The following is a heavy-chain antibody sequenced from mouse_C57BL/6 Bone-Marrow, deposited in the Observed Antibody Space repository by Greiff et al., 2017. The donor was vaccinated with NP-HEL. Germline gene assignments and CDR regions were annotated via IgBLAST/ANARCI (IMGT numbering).Heavy chain of an antibody. CDR1: GYSITSGYY. Sequence: EESGPGLVKPSQSLSLTCSVTGYSITSGYYWNWIRQFPGNKLEWMGYISYDGSNNYNPSLKNRISITRDTSKNQFFLKLNSVTTEDTATYYCARENSNFDYWGQGTTLTVSS. J-gene: IGHJ2*01. D-gene: IGHD2-5*01. V-gene: IGHV3-6*01. CDR2: ISYDGSN. CDR3: ARENSNFDY.